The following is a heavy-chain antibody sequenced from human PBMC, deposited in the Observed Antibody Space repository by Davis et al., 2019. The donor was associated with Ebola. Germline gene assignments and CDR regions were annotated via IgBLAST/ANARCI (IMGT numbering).Heavy chain of an antibody. D-gene: IGHD3-3*01. V-gene: IGHV3-30*02. Sequence: PGGSLRLSCAASGFTFSSYGMHWVRQAPGKGLEWVAFIRYDGSNKYYADSVKGRFTISRDNVKNSLYLQMNSLRAEDTAVYYCARGSLNVMEWLFSPWGQGTLVTVPS. CDR3: ARGSLNVMEWLFSP. CDR2: IRYDGSNK. J-gene: IGHJ5*02. CDR1: GFTFSSYG.